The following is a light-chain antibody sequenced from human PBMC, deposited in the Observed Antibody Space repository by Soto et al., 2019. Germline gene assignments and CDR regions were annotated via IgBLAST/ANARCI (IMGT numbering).Light chain of an antibody. CDR3: QQSYSTPPYT. V-gene: IGKV1-39*01. J-gene: IGKJ2*01. Sequence: DIQMTQSPSSLSASVGDRVTVTCRASQSISSYLNWYQQKPGKAPKLLIYAASSLQSGVPSRFSGSGSGTDFTITLSSLQPEDFATYYCQQSYSTPPYTFGQGTKLEIK. CDR1: QSISSY. CDR2: AAS.